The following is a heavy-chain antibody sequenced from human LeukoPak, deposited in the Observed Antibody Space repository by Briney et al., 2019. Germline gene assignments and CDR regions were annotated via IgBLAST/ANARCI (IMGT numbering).Heavy chain of an antibody. CDR1: GFTFSSYA. CDR2: ISYDGSNK. V-gene: IGHV3-30*04. J-gene: IGHJ6*04. Sequence: PGRSLRLSCAASGFTFSSYAMHWVRQAPGKGLEWVAVISYDGSNKYYADPVKGRFTISRDNSKNTLYLQMNSLRAEDTAVYYCARGEQQLNYYYYYGMDVWGKGTTVTVSS. CDR3: ARGEQQLNYYYYYGMDV. D-gene: IGHD6-13*01.